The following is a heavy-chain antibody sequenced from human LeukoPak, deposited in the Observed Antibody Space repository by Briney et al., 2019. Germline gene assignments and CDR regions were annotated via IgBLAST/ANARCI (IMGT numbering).Heavy chain of an antibody. Sequence: GGSLRLSCAASGFTVSSNYMSWVRQAPGKGLEWVSVIYSGGSTYYADSVKGRFTISRDNSKNTLYLQMNSLRAEDTAVYYCAKDQYYDILTGDSYFDYWGQGTLVTVSS. J-gene: IGHJ4*02. V-gene: IGHV3-53*01. CDR3: AKDQYYDILTGDSYFDY. D-gene: IGHD3-9*01. CDR1: GFTVSSNY. CDR2: IYSGGST.